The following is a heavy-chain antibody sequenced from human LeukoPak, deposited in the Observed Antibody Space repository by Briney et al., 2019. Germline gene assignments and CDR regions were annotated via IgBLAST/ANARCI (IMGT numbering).Heavy chain of an antibody. CDR2: IEQDGSEK. J-gene: IGHJ4*02. CDR3: ARDRSKFGY. CDR1: GFTFSNYW. Sequence: GGSLRLSCAASGFTFSNYWMTWVRQAPGKGLEWVANIEQDGSEKYYVDSVKGRFTISRENAKNSLFLQMDSLRVEDTAVYYCARDRSKFGYWGQGILATVSS. V-gene: IGHV3-7*01. D-gene: IGHD3-16*01.